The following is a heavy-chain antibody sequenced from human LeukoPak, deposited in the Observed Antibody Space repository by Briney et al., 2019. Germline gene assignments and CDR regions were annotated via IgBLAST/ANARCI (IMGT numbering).Heavy chain of an antibody. V-gene: IGHV3-23*01. Sequence: GGSLRLSCAASGFTFSSYGMSWVRQAPGKGLEWVSAISGSGGSTYYADSVKGRFTISRDNSKNTLYLQMNSLRAEDTAVYYCAKDLWDGYNSFDYWGQGTLVTVSS. D-gene: IGHD5-24*01. CDR1: GFTFSSYG. CDR3: AKDLWDGYNSFDY. J-gene: IGHJ4*02. CDR2: ISGSGGST.